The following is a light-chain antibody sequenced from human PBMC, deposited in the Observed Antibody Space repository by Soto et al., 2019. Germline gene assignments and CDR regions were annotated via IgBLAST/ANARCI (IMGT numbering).Light chain of an antibody. V-gene: IGKV1-12*01. J-gene: IGKJ1*01. CDR1: QVISSW. Sequence: DIQMTQSPSSLSASVGDRVTITCRASQVISSWLVWYQQKPGNAPKLLIFAASSLQSGVPSRFSGSRSGPDFTLTISSLQPEDFATYYCQQSYSSPPTFGQGTKVEIK. CDR2: AAS. CDR3: QQSYSSPPT.